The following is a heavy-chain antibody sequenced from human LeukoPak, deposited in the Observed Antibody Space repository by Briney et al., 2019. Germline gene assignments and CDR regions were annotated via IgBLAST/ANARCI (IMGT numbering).Heavy chain of an antibody. Sequence: GSSVKVSCKASGGTFSSYAISWVRQAPGQGLEWMGRIIPIFGIANYAQKFQGRVTITADKSTSTAYMELSSLRSEDTAVYYCARWGEDYYDSGGYYHDWGQGTLVTVSS. D-gene: IGHD3-22*01. V-gene: IGHV1-69*04. CDR1: GGTFSSYA. CDR3: ARWGEDYYDSGGYYHD. J-gene: IGHJ4*02. CDR2: IIPIFGIA.